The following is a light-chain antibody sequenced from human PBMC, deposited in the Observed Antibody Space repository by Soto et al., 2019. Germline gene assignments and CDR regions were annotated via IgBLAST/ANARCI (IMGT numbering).Light chain of an antibody. V-gene: IGKV1-9*01. J-gene: IGKJ3*01. CDR1: QGISPY. Sequence: DIQLTQSPSFLSASVGDRVTITCRASQGISPYLAWYQQKPGKAPKLLISAASTLQSGVPSRFSGSGSGTEFTLTLSSLQPEDFTTYYCQQGGTFGPGTKVDI. CDR2: AAS. CDR3: QQGGT.